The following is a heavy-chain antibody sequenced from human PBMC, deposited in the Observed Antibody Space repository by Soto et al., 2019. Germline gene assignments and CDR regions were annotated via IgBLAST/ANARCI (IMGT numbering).Heavy chain of an antibody. J-gene: IGHJ6*02. CDR2: INHSGST. CDR1: GGSFSGYY. CDR3: ARGNRRITIFGVVTGGVYYYGMDV. Sequence: QVQLQQWGAGLLKPSETLSLTCAVYGGSFSGYYWSWIRQPPGKGLEWIGEINHSGSTNYNPSLKSRVTISVDTSKNPFSLKLSSVTAADTAVYYCARGNRRITIFGVVTGGVYYYGMDVWGQGTTVTVSS. V-gene: IGHV4-34*01. D-gene: IGHD3-3*01.